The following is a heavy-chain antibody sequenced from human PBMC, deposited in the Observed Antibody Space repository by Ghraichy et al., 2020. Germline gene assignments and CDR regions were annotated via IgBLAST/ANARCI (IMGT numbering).Heavy chain of an antibody. CDR3: AKSHILTGYYIDY. CDR2: ISYDGSNK. CDR1: GFTFSSYG. D-gene: IGHD3-9*01. V-gene: IGHV3-30*18. Sequence: GALRLSCAASGFTFSSYGMHWVRQAPGKGLEWVAVISYDGSNKYYADSVKGRFTISRDNSKNTLYLQMNSLRAEDTAVYYCAKSHILTGYYIDYWGQGTLVTVSS. J-gene: IGHJ4*02.